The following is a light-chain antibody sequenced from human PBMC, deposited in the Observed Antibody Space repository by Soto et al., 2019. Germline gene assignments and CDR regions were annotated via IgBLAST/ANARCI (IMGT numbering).Light chain of an antibody. CDR3: SSFKGTNSFV. Sequence: QSVLAQPPSVSGAPGQKVTISCTGSSSNIGAGYDLHWYQQLPGTAPKLIIYEVSKRPSGVPDRIFASKSGNTASLTVSGLQADDEANYYCSSFKGTNSFVFGTGTKLTVL. V-gene: IGLV1-40*01. CDR2: EVS. CDR1: SSNIGAGYD. J-gene: IGLJ1*01.